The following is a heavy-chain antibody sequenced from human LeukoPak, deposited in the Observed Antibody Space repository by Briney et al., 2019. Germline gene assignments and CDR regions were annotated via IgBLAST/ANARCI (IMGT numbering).Heavy chain of an antibody. CDR3: ARDRGTVTPSWYYYGMDV. CDR1: GGTFSSYA. J-gene: IGHJ6*02. V-gene: IGHV1-69*13. Sequence: SVTVSCKASGGTFSSYAISWVRQAPGQGLEWMGGIIPIFGTANYAQKFQGRVTITADESTSTAYMELSSLRSEDTVVYYCARDRGTVTPSWYYYGMDVWGQGTTVTVSS. CDR2: IIPIFGTA. D-gene: IGHD4-17*01.